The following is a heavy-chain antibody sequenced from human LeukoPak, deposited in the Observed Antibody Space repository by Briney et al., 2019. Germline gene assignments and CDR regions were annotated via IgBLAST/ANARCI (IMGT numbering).Heavy chain of an antibody. D-gene: IGHD6-6*01. J-gene: IGHJ4*02. Sequence: PGGSLRLSCAGSGFTFSSYAMSWVRQAPGQGLEWVSSISSSSSYIYYADSVKGRFTISRDNAKNSLYLQMNSLRAEDTAVYYCARAEGYSSSSYPFDYWGQGTLVTVSS. CDR3: ARAEGYSSSSYPFDY. V-gene: IGHV3-21*01. CDR2: ISSSSSYI. CDR1: GFTFSSYA.